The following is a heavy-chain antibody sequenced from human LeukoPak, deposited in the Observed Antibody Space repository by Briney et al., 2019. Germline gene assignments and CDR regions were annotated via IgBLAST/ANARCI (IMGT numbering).Heavy chain of an antibody. V-gene: IGHV3-23*01. J-gene: IGHJ4*02. CDR2: ISGSGGST. CDR3: AKDPVWATISQYFDY. Sequence: GGSLRLSCAASGFTFSSYVMSWVRQAPGKGLEWVSAISGSGGSTYYADSVKGRFTISRDTSKNTLFLQMNSLRAEDTAVYYCAKDPVWATISQYFDYWGQGTLVTVSS. D-gene: IGHD5-24*01. CDR1: GFTFSSYV.